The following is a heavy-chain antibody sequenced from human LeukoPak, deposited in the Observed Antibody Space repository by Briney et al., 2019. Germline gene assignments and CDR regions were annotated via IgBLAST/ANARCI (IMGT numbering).Heavy chain of an antibody. CDR2: IYHTGSS. J-gene: IGHJ5*02. CDR1: GGSISSGNW. D-gene: IGHD3-3*01. CDR3: ARGPHLRFLEWLLPNWFDP. Sequence: PSETLSLTCAVSGGSISSGNWWSWVRQPPGKGLEWIGEIYHTGSSNYNPSLKSRVTISVDKSKRQFSLKLNSVTAADTAVYYCARGPHLRFLEWLLPNWFDPWGQGTLVTVTS. V-gene: IGHV4-4*02.